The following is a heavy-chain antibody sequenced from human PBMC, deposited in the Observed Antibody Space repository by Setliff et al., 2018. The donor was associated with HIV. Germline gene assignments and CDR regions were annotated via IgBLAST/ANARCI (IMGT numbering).Heavy chain of an antibody. CDR3: ARASYSYDSTGYLY. J-gene: IGHJ4*02. CDR1: GVSINRTDHY. D-gene: IGHD3-22*01. CDR2: VSQSGST. Sequence: SETLSLTCSVSGVSINRTDHYWGWIRQSPGKRLEWIGSVSQSGSTYYNPSLKSRVTISVDPSKNQFSLKVNSVTAADTAVYYCARASYSYDSTGYLYWGQGTLVTVSS. V-gene: IGHV4-39*07.